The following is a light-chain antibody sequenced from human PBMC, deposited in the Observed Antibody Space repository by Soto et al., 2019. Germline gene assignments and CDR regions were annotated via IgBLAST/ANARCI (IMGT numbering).Light chain of an antibody. CDR3: CSYAGSGTLV. Sequence: QSALTQPASVSGSPGQSITISCTGTSSDVGSYNLVSWYQQHPGKAPKLMIYEGSKRPSGVSNRFSCSKSGNTASLTISGLQAEDEADYYCCSYAGSGTLVFGGGTKLTVL. J-gene: IGLJ3*02. CDR2: EGS. CDR1: SSDVGSYNL. V-gene: IGLV2-23*01.